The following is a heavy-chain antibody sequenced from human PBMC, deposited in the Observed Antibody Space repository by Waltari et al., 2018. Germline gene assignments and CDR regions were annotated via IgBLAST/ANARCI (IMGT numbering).Heavy chain of an antibody. CDR3: SREAVVGTNTMVDH. Sequence: QVHLAQSGSELKRPGASVRVSCLTSGYSFTDYAINWVRQAPGPGLQWLGGINTQTGNPTYAQGLSRRVVFSLDPSAATAYLQIDTLTTSDTAVDFCSREAVVGTNTMVDHWGRGTLVTV. CDR2: INTQTGNP. V-gene: IGHV7-4-1*01. D-gene: IGHD2-21*01. J-gene: IGHJ5*02. CDR1: GYSFTDYA.